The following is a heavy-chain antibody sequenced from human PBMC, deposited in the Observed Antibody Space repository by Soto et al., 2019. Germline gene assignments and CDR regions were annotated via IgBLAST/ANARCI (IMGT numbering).Heavy chain of an antibody. V-gene: IGHV3-23*01. CDR3: AKDLRAGIGYDFDY. CDR2: VNPGGYST. D-gene: IGHD5-12*01. CDR1: GFTFTSYS. Sequence: EVQLLQSGGGLVQPGGSLRLSCAASGFTFTSYSMTWVRQTPGKGLEWVAAVNPGGYSTYYADSVKGRFTISRDNSNKTLYLQMNSLRAEDTAGYECAKDLRAGIGYDFDYSDQGTLVTVSS. J-gene: IGHJ4*02.